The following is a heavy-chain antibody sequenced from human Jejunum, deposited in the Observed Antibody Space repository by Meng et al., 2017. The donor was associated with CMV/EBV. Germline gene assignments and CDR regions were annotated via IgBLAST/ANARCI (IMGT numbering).Heavy chain of an antibody. D-gene: IGHD3-3*01. CDR2: IHDTGST. V-gene: IGHV4-30-4*01. Sequence: VPRPEPGPGLGKASQTLLLPWTVLGGSLSGGYYFWSLNPQPPGKGLEWIGYIHDTGSTYYNPSLTSRVDISVGTSNNQFSLTLTSVTAADTAVYFCARGSIFVSFDSWGQGTLVTVSS. CDR1: GGSLSGGYYF. J-gene: IGHJ4*02. CDR3: ARGSIFVSFDS.